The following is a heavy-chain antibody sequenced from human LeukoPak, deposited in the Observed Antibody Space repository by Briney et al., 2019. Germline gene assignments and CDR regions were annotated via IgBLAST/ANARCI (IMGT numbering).Heavy chain of an antibody. V-gene: IGHV4-38-2*02. Sequence: SETLSLTCTVSGGSISTYYWNWIRQPPGKGLEWIGSIYHSGSTYYNPSLKSRVTISVDTSKNQFSLKLSSVTAADTAVYYCARDPDSSGYYSWFDPWGQGTLVTVSS. CDR1: GGSISTYY. D-gene: IGHD3-22*01. CDR2: IYHSGST. J-gene: IGHJ5*02. CDR3: ARDPDSSGYYSWFDP.